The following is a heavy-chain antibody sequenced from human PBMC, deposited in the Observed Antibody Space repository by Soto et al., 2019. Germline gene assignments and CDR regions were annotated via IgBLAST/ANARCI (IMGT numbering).Heavy chain of an antibody. Sequence: PSETLSLTCAVYGGSFSGYYWSWIRQPPGKGLEWIGEINHSGNTNYNPSLKSRVTMSVDTSKNQFSLKLSSLTAADTAVYYGAGHRGEISRGEDWGQGTLVTVSS. D-gene: IGHD3-10*01. V-gene: IGHV4-34*01. CDR3: AGHRGEISRGED. CDR1: GGSFSGYY. CDR2: INHSGNT. J-gene: IGHJ4*01.